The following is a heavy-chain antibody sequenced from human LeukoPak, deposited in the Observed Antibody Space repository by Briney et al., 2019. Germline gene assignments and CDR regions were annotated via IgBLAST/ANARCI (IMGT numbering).Heavy chain of an antibody. CDR2: IYYSGST. D-gene: IGHD6-13*01. Sequence: SETLSLTCTVSGGSISSSSYYWGWIRQPPGKGLEWIGSIYYSGSTYYNPSLKSRVSISIDTSKNQFSLNLSSVTAADTAVYYCASRAAGAFDYWGQGTLVTVSS. J-gene: IGHJ4*02. CDR1: GGSISSSSYY. V-gene: IGHV4-39*01. CDR3: ASRAAGAFDY.